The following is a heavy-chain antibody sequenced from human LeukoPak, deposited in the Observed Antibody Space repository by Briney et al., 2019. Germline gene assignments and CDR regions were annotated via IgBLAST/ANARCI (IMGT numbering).Heavy chain of an antibody. V-gene: IGHV3-21*01. D-gene: IGHD3-10*01. J-gene: IGHJ4*02. CDR2: VTSDSSRI. Sequence: GGSLRLSCAGSGFASSRYTMNWVRQAPGKGLEWVSSVTSDSSRIYYADSVKGRFTISRDNAKNSLYLQMNSLRAEDTAVYYCARVYYGSGTYSDYWGQGTLVTVSS. CDR1: GFASSRYT. CDR3: ARVYYGSGTYSDY.